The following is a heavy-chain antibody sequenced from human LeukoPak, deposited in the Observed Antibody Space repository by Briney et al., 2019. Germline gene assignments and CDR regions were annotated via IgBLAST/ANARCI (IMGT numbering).Heavy chain of an antibody. CDR3: ARGRTPNYYDSSGYYPD. V-gene: IGHV1-18*01. J-gene: IGHJ4*02. CDR1: GYTFTSYG. Sequence: VASVKVSCKASGYTFTSYGISWVRQAPGQGLEWMGWISAYNGNTNYAQKLQGRVTMTTDTSTSTAYMELRSLRSDDTAVYYCARGRTPNYYDSSGYYPDWGQGTLVTVSS. D-gene: IGHD3-22*01. CDR2: ISAYNGNT.